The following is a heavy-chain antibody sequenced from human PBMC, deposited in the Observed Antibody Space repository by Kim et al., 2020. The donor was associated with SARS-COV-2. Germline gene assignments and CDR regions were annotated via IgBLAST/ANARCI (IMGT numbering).Heavy chain of an antibody. J-gene: IGHJ5*02. V-gene: IGHV4-59*13. Sequence: SETLSLTCTVSGGSISSYYWSWSRQPPGKGLEWIGYIYYSGSTNYNPSLKSRVTISVDTAKNQFSLKLSSVTAADTAVDYCASAVGFPTTTDGWFDPWGQGTLVTVSS. CDR3: ASAVGFPTTTDGWFDP. CDR1: GGSISSYY. D-gene: IGHD4-17*01. CDR2: IYYSGST.